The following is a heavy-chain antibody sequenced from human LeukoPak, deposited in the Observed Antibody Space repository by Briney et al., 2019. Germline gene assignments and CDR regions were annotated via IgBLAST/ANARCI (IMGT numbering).Heavy chain of an antibody. CDR2: IRSDGSVS. J-gene: IGHJ4*02. CDR3: ANGPHYNILTGFYKVRSHLDY. D-gene: IGHD3-9*01. CDR1: GFTFSDSW. V-gene: IGHV3-74*01. Sequence: PGGSLRLSCAASGFTFSDSWMHWVRQVPGKGLVSVSLIRSDGSVSYYADSVKGRFIISRDNSKNTLFLQMNSLRAEDTALYYCANGPHYNILTGFYKVRSHLDYWGQGTLVTVSS.